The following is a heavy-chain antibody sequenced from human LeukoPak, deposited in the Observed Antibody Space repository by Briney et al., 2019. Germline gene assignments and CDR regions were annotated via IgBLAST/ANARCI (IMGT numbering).Heavy chain of an antibody. CDR3: ARTDWNYRVDP. D-gene: IGHD1-7*01. CDR2: INHSGST. J-gene: IGHJ5*02. V-gene: IGHV4-34*01. Sequence: SETLSLTCAVYGGSFSGYYWSWIRQPPGKGLEWIGEINHSGSTNYNPSLKSRVTISVDTSKNQFSLKLSSVTAADTAVYYCARTDWNYRVDPWGQETLVTVSS. CDR1: GGSFSGYY.